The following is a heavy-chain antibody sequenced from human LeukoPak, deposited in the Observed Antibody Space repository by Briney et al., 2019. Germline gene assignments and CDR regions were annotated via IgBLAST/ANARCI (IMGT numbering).Heavy chain of an antibody. J-gene: IGHJ4*02. CDR2: VFIGGST. Sequence: SETLTLTCTVSGGSISAYYWSWVRQPAGKGLEWVGSVFIGGSTNYNPSLQPRVTISLDKAKNQFSLRLPSVPPADTAVYYCARQPASGITFDSWGQGTLVAVSS. V-gene: IGHV4-4*07. CDR1: GGSISAYY. D-gene: IGHD1/OR15-1a*01. CDR3: ARQPASGITFDS.